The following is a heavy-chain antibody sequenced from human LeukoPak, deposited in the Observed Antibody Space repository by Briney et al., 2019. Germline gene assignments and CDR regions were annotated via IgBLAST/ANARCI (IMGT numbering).Heavy chain of an antibody. V-gene: IGHV1-2*02. CDR2: INPNSGGT. J-gene: IGHJ5*02. D-gene: IGHD4-11*01. Sequence: ASVKVSCKASGYTFTGYYMHWVRQAPGQVLGWMGWINPNSGGTNYAQKFQGRVTMTRDTSISTAYMELSRLRSDDTAVYYCAPTVTSRNWLDPWGQGTLVTVSS. CDR3: APTVTSRNWLDP. CDR1: GYTFTGYY.